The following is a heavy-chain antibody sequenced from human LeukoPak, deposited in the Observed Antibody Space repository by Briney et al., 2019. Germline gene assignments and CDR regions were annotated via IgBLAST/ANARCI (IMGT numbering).Heavy chain of an antibody. D-gene: IGHD3-3*01. Sequence: GRSLRLSCAASGFTFSSYGMHWVRQAPGKGLEWVAVISYDGSNKYYADSVKGRFTISRDNSKNTLYLQMNSLRAEDTAVYYCARDHDFWSGYLYYFDYWGQGTLVTVSS. CDR1: GFTFSSYG. CDR2: ISYDGSNK. CDR3: ARDHDFWSGYLYYFDY. J-gene: IGHJ4*02. V-gene: IGHV3-30*03.